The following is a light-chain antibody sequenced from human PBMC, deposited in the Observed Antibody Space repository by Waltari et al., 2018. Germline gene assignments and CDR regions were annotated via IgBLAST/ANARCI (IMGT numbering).Light chain of an antibody. CDR3: RQHNSYPWT. CDR2: SAT. J-gene: IGKJ1*01. Sequence: DIHMTHSPSSLSASVGDTVAIHFRAIQGLSSYLNWVQQKPVKAPKPLIYSATTWQSGVPSRCSGSGSGTEFTLTISSLQPEDFVAYYCRQHNSYPWTFGQGTKVEIK. CDR1: QGLSSY. V-gene: IGKV1-17*01.